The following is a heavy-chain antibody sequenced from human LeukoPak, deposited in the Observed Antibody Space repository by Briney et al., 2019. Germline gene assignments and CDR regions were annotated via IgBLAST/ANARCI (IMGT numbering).Heavy chain of an antibody. J-gene: IGHJ4*02. CDR3: ARESGVSGSTVDFDY. CDR1: GGSVSSGSYY. V-gene: IGHV4-61*01. CDR2: IYYSGST. Sequence: PSETLSLTCTVSGGSVSSGSYYWSWIRQPPGKGLEWIGYIYYSGSTNYNPSLKSRVTISVDTSKNQFSLKLSSVTAADTAVYYSARESGVSGSTVDFDYWGQGTLVTVSS. D-gene: IGHD1-7*01.